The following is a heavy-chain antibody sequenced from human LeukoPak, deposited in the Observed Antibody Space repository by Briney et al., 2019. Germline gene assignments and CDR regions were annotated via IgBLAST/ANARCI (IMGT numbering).Heavy chain of an antibody. J-gene: IGHJ4*02. V-gene: IGHV3-15*01. D-gene: IGHD6-19*01. CDR1: GFTFNNAW. CDR2: IKSKTDGGTT. Sequence: PGGSLRLSCAASGFTFNNAWMSWVRQAPGKGLEWVGRIKSKTDGGTTDYAAPVKGRFTISRDDSRNALYLQMNSLKTEDTAVYYCAGSWYYFDYWGQGTLVTVSS. CDR3: AGSWYYFDY.